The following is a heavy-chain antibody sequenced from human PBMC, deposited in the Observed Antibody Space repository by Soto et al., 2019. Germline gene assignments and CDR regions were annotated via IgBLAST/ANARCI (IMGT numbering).Heavy chain of an antibody. Sequence: PSETLSLTCTVSGGSISSYYWSWIRQPPGKGLEWIGYIYYSGSTNYNPSLKSRVTMSVDTSKNQFSLKLSSVTAADTAVYYCARAGDCSGGSCHGGVDYWGQGTLVTVSS. CDR3: ARAGDCSGGSCHGGVDY. V-gene: IGHV4-59*01. D-gene: IGHD2-15*01. CDR1: GGSISSYY. CDR2: IYYSGST. J-gene: IGHJ4*02.